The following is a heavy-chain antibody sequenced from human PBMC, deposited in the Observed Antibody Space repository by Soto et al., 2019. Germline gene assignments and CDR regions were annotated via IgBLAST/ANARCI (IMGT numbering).Heavy chain of an antibody. D-gene: IGHD6-19*01. CDR1: SASLSSSTYY. J-gene: IGHJ4*02. Sequence: SETLSLTCSVSSASLSSSTYYWSWIRQPPGRGPEWIGSIYYSGNTYYKPSLKSRVSISIDTSRNQFSLKLSSVTATDTAVYYCARHVNLPLAGTGFDSWGRGTLVTVSS. V-gene: IGHV4-39*01. CDR2: IYYSGNT. CDR3: ARHVNLPLAGTGFDS.